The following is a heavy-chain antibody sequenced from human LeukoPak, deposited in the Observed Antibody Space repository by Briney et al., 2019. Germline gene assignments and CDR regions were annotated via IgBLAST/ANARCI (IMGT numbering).Heavy chain of an antibody. CDR1: GYSFTSYW. CDR2: IYPGDSDT. V-gene: IGHV5-51*01. CDR3: ARHRPYSSGWRHFDY. Sequence: GESLKISCKGSGYSFTSYWIGWVRPMPGKGLEWMGIIYPGDSDTRYSPSFQGQVTISADKSISTAYLQWSSLKASDTAMYYCARHRPYSSGWRHFDYWGQGTLVTVSS. J-gene: IGHJ4*02. D-gene: IGHD6-19*01.